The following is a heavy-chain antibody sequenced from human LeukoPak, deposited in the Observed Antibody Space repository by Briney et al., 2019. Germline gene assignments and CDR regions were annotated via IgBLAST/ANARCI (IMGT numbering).Heavy chain of an antibody. D-gene: IGHD2-15*01. CDR3: ARSVVVAATPTDY. J-gene: IGHJ4*02. V-gene: IGHV4-34*01. Sequence: PSETLSLTCAVYGGSFSGYYWSWIRQPPGKGGEWIGEINHSGSTNYNPSLKSRVTISVDTSKNQFSLKLSSVTAADTAVYYCARSVVVAATPTDYWGQGTLVTVSS. CDR2: INHSGST. CDR1: GGSFSGYY.